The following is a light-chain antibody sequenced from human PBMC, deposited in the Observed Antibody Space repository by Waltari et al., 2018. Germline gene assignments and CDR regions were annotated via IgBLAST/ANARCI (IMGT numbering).Light chain of an antibody. CDR2: DVS. CDR1: SSDVGGYDY. V-gene: IGLV2-11*01. J-gene: IGLJ3*02. Sequence: QPALTPPRSVSGSPGQSVTISCTGTSSDVGGYDYVSWYQQHPGKAPKLMIYDVSKRPSGVPDRFSGSKSGNTASLTISGLQAEDEADYYCCSYAGSYTVVFGGGTKLTVL. CDR3: CSYAGSYTVV.